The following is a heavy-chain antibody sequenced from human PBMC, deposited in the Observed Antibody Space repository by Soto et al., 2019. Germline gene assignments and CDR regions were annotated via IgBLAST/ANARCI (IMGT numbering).Heavy chain of an antibody. CDR1: GFTFSNYA. D-gene: IGHD4-17*01. J-gene: IGHJ4*02. CDR3: ARGPSTVATWLDY. CDR2: ISDNGGTT. V-gene: IGHV3-64*02. Sequence: EVQLVESGEGLVQPGGSLRLSCAASGFTFSNYAMHWVRQAPGKGLEYVSAISDNGGTTYYADSVKGRFTISRDNSKNTPYIQMGSLRAEDLAVYYCARGPSTVATWLDYWGQGTLVTVSS.